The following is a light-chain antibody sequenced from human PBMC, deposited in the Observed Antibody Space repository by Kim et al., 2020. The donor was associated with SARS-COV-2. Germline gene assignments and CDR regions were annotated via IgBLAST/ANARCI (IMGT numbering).Light chain of an antibody. CDR1: SSDVGGYES. V-gene: IGLV2-14*03. CDR3: CSYSGSTFYV. Sequence: GQSITISCTGTSSDVGGYESVSWYQQHPGKAPKLMIYDVTNRPSGVSHRFSGSKSGNTASLTISGLQAEDEADYYCCSYSGSTFYVFGGGTKVTV. CDR2: DVT. J-gene: IGLJ1*01.